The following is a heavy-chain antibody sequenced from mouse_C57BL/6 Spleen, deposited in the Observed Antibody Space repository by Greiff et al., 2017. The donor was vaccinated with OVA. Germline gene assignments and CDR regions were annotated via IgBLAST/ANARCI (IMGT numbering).Heavy chain of an antibody. CDR3: ARDYYSNYAPFAY. Sequence: EVQLQESGPGLVKPSQSLSLTCSVTGYSITSGYYWNWIRQFPGNKLEWMGYISYDGSNNYNPSFKNRISITRDTSKNQFFLKLNSVTTEDTATYYCARDYYSNYAPFAYWGQGTLVTVSA. CDR2: ISYDGSN. J-gene: IGHJ3*01. CDR1: GYSITSGYY. D-gene: IGHD2-5*01. V-gene: IGHV3-6*01.